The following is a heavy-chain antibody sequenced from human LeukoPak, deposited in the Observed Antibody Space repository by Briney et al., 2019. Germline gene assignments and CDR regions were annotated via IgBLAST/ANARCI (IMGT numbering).Heavy chain of an antibody. CDR1: GYSFTSYW. D-gene: IGHD6-19*01. CDR2: IYPGESDT. J-gene: IGHJ5*02. CDR3: ARLGGSSGWYFSGANWFDP. Sequence: GESLKISCKGSGYSFTSYWIGWVRQMPGKGLERMWIIYPGESDTRYSPSFQGQVTISAYKSISTAYLQWSSLKASDTAMYYCARLGGSSGWYFSGANWFDPWGQGTLVTVSS. V-gene: IGHV5-51*01.